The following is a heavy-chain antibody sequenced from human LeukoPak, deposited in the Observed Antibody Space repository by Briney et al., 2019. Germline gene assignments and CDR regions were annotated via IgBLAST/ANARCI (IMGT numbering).Heavy chain of an antibody. V-gene: IGHV3-23*01. J-gene: IGHJ3*02. CDR1: GFTFTDFA. CDR3: ARPTTVTTISADAFDI. CDR2: ISFIGDRT. D-gene: IGHD4-17*01. Sequence: GGSLRLSCVISGFTFTDFAMTWVRQAPGKGLEWVLSISFIGDRTYYADSVKGRFTISRDNAQNSLYLQMNSLRAEDSSVYYCARPTTVTTISADAFDIWGQGTMVTVSS.